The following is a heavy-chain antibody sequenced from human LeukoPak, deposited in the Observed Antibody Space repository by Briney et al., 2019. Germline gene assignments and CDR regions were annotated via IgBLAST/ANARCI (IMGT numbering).Heavy chain of an antibody. CDR3: ARSYCSGGSCYLGRYHWFDP. D-gene: IGHD2-15*01. V-gene: IGHV1-2*02. J-gene: IGHJ5*02. CDR2: INPNSGGT. CDR1: GYTFTDYY. Sequence: ASVKVSCKASGYTFTDYYMHWVRQAPGQGLEWMGWINPNSGGTNYAQKLQGRVTMTTDTSTSTAYMELRSLRSDDTAVYYCARSYCSGGSCYLGRYHWFDPWGQGTLVTVSS.